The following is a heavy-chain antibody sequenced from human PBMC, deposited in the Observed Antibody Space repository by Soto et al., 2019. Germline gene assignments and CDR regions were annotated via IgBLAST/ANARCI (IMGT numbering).Heavy chain of an antibody. J-gene: IGHJ4*02. CDR3: ARVGGYCGGDCYLYYFDY. CDR1: GGTFSSYT. V-gene: IGHV1-69*02. D-gene: IGHD2-21*02. CDR2: IIPILGIA. Sequence: QVQLVQSGAEVKKPGSSVKVSCKASGGTFSSYTISWVRQVPGQGLEWMGKIIPILGIANYAQKFQGRVTITADKSTSTAYMELSSLRSEDTAVYYCARVGGYCGGDCYLYYFDYWGQGTLVTVSS.